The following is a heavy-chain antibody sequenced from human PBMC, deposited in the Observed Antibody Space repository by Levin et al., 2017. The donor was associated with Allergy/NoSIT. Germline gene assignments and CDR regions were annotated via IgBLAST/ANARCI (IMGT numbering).Heavy chain of an antibody. CDR3: VKGRVGATANSYYHGLDV. J-gene: IGHJ6*02. CDR2: ISSNGGST. CDR1: GFTFSTSA. Sequence: GGSLRLSCSASGFTFSTSAMNWVRQAPGKGLEYVSAISSNGGSTFYADSVQGRFTISRDNSKSTVSLQMSSLRAEDTAVYYCVKGRVGATANSYYHGLDVWGQGTTVTVSS. D-gene: IGHD1-26*01. V-gene: IGHV3-64D*06.